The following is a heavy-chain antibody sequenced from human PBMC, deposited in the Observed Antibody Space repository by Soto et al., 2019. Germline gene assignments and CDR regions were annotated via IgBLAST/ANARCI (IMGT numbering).Heavy chain of an antibody. CDR3: TRVRLGSSRSSDN. J-gene: IGHJ4*02. CDR1: GFTFSDHY. D-gene: IGHD6-19*01. Sequence: EVQLVESGGGLVQPEGSLRLSCAASGFTFSDHYMDWVRQAPGKGLEWVGRIKNKANSYTTEYAAPVKGRFIISRDDSKNSVFLQMYRLKTDDTAVYYFTRVRLGSSRSSDNWGQGILVTVSS. V-gene: IGHV3-72*01. CDR2: IKNKANSYTT.